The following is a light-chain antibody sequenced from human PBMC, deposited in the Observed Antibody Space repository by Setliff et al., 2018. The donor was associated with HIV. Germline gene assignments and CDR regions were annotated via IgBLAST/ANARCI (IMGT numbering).Light chain of an antibody. CDR3: SSYANGDTWI. V-gene: IGLV2-23*02. Sequence: QSALTQPASVSGSPGQSITISCTGTSSDVGGYNYVSWYQHHPGKVPKLMIYDVSKRPSGVSSRFSGSKSGNTASLTISGLQSEDEADYYCSSYANGDTWIFGGGTKVTVL. J-gene: IGLJ2*01. CDR2: DVS. CDR1: SSDVGGYNY.